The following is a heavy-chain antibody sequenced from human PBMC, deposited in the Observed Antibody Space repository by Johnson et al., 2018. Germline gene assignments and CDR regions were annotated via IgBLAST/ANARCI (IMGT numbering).Heavy chain of an antibody. CDR3: TRAVYSGSFYGMDV. CDR2: IWNDGNKK. V-gene: IGHV3-33*01. Sequence: VQLLESGGGVVQXGTSLRLXCAASGFTFNDYGMHWVRQAPGKGLEWVALIWNDGNKKYYVDSVKGRFPISRDNSKNTLYLQMDSLRVEDTAVYFCTRAVYSGSFYGMDVWGQGTTVTVSS. D-gene: IGHD1-26*01. CDR1: GFTFNDYG. J-gene: IGHJ6*02.